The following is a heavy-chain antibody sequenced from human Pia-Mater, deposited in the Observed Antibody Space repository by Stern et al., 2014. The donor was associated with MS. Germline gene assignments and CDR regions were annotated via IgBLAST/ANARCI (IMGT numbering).Heavy chain of an antibody. CDR3: ARDQRNLDSGSYAFDI. CDR1: GGSFSSYA. J-gene: IGHJ3*02. Sequence: VQLVESGAEVKKPASSVKVSCKASGGSFSSYAINWVRQAPGQGFEWMGGIIPILGIANYAQKFQGRVTITADESIKTVHLEVRSLRPDDTAVYYCARDQRNLDSGSYAFDIWGQGTMVTVSS. CDR2: IIPILGIA. V-gene: IGHV1-69*01. D-gene: IGHD1-26*01.